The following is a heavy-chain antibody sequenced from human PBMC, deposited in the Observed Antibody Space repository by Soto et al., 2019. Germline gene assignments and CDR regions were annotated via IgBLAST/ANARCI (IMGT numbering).Heavy chain of an antibody. D-gene: IGHD3-3*01. CDR1: GFTFSSYA. CDR2: ISGSGGST. J-gene: IGHJ6*02. Sequence: PGGSLRLSCAASGFTFSSYAMSWVRQAPGKGLEWVSAISGSGGSTYYADSVKGRFTISRDNSKNTLYLQMNSLRAEDTAVYYCAKHQVWSGSVKRAYYYGMDVWGQGTTVTVSS. V-gene: IGHV3-23*01. CDR3: AKHQVWSGSVKRAYYYGMDV.